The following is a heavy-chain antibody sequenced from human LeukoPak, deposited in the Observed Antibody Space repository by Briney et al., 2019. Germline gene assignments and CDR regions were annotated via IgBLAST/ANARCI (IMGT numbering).Heavy chain of an antibody. V-gene: IGHV5-51*01. Sequence: GESLKISCKGSGYSFTSYWIGWVRQMSGKGLEWMGIIYPGDSDTTYSPPFQGQVTISADKSISTAYLQWSSLKASDTAMYYCARRGLDSSGYSDAFDIWGQGTMVTVSS. CDR2: IYPGDSDT. D-gene: IGHD3-22*01. J-gene: IGHJ3*02. CDR1: GYSFTSYW. CDR3: ARRGLDSSGYSDAFDI.